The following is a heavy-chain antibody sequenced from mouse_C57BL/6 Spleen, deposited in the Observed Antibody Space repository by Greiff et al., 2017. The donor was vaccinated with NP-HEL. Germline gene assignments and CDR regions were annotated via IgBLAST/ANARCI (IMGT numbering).Heavy chain of an antibody. J-gene: IGHJ3*01. V-gene: IGHV1-69*01. Sequence: QVQLQQPGAELVMPGASVKLSCKASGYTFTSYWMHWVKQRPGQGLEWIGEIDPSDSYNNYNQKFKGKSTLTVDKSSRTAYMQLSSLTSEDAAVYYCARNYHGYPFAYWGQGTLVTVSA. CDR2: IDPSDSYN. D-gene: IGHD2-3*01. CDR1: GYTFTSYW. CDR3: ARNYHGYPFAY.